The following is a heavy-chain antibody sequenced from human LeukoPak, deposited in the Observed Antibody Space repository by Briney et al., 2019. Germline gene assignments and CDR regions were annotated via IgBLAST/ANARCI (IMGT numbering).Heavy chain of an antibody. Sequence: PGGSLRLSCAASGFTFSSYAMSGVRQAPGKGVEGGSAISGSGGSTYYADCVEGRLTISRDNSKNPLYLQMNSLTAEDTAVYYCAKDTPGYYDFWSGPFDYWGQGTLVTVSS. J-gene: IGHJ4*02. V-gene: IGHV3-23*01. CDR3: AKDTPGYYDFWSGPFDY. D-gene: IGHD3-3*01. CDR1: GFTFSSYA. CDR2: ISGSGGST.